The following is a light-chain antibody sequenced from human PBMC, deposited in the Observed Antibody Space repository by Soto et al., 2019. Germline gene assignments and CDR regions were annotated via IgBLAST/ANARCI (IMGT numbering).Light chain of an antibody. CDR3: QQYDNWPWT. CDR2: GAS. Sequence: IVMTQSPATLSVSPVERATLSCRASQRVSSNVAWYQQKPGQAPRLLLYGASARATGVPARFSGSGSGTQFTLTISSLQSEDFAVYFCQQYDNWPWTFGQGTKVDIK. CDR1: QRVSSN. V-gene: IGKV3-15*01. J-gene: IGKJ1*01.